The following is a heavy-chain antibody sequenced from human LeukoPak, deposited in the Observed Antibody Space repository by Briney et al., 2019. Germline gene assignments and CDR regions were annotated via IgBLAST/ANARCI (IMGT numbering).Heavy chain of an antibody. Sequence: GGSLRLSCAASGFTFSSYAMSWVRLAPGGGLEWVSSISSSSGTTYFAESMEGRFTISRDSSRNTLFLQMNSLRAEDTAIYYCARLVGATTSAFDVWGQGTMVTVSS. V-gene: IGHV3-23*01. CDR1: GFTFSSYA. D-gene: IGHD1-26*01. CDR2: ISSSSGTT. J-gene: IGHJ3*01. CDR3: ARLVGATTSAFDV.